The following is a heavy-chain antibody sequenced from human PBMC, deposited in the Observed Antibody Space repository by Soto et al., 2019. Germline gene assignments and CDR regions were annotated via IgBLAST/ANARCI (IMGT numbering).Heavy chain of an antibody. J-gene: IGHJ3*02. D-gene: IGHD2-8*02. CDR2: IYHSGST. CDR1: GGSTSRTNW. V-gene: IGHV4-4*02. CDR3: ARATWWGDSLNAFDI. Sequence: QVQLQESGPGLVKPSGTLSLTCAVSGGSTSRTNWWSWVRQPPGKGLEWIGEIYHSGSTNYNPSLKSRVTLSVDKSKNQFSLKLSSGTAADTAVYYCARATWWGDSLNAFDIWGQGTMVTVSS.